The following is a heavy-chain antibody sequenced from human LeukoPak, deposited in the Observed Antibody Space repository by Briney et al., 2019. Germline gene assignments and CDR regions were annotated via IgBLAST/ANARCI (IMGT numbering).Heavy chain of an antibody. V-gene: IGHV3-74*01. CDR3: ARVMSATYYYDSSGYGYPYYFDY. Sequence: GGSLRLSCAASGFTFSNYWMHWVRQTPGKGLVWVSRINSDASVTTYADSVKGRFTISRDNAKNSLYLQMNSLRAEDTAVYYCARVMSATYYYDSSGYGYPYYFDYWGQGTLVTVSS. CDR1: GFTFSNYW. D-gene: IGHD3-22*01. J-gene: IGHJ4*02. CDR2: INSDASVT.